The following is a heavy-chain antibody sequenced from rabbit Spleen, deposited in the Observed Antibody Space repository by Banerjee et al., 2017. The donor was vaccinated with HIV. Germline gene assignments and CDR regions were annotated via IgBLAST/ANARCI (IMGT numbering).Heavy chain of an antibody. D-gene: IGHD1-1*01. Sequence: QSLEESGGDLVKPGASLTLTCTASGFSFSYSDYMCWVRQPPGKGPEWIACIGAGVSYTTYYATWAKGRFTISKTSSTTVTLQMASLTAADTATYFCVRDKASTSGDYGPYYFNLWGPGTLVTVS. J-gene: IGHJ4*01. CDR3: VRDKASTSGDYGPYYFNL. CDR2: IGAGVSYTT. V-gene: IGHV1S40*01. CDR1: GFSFSYSDY.